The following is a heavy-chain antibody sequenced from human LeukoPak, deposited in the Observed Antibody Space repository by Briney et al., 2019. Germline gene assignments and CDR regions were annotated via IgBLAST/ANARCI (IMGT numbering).Heavy chain of an antibody. CDR2: MNPNSGNT. V-gene: IGHV1-8*01. CDR1: GYTFTSYD. D-gene: IGHD3-16*02. CDR3: ARVGYEYVWGSYRPDY. J-gene: IGHJ4*02. Sequence: ASVKVSCKASGYTFTSYDINWVRQATGQGLEWMGWMNPNSGNTGYAQKFQGRVTMTRNTSISTAYMELSSLRSEDTAVYYCARVGYEYVWGSYRPDYWGQGTLVTVSS.